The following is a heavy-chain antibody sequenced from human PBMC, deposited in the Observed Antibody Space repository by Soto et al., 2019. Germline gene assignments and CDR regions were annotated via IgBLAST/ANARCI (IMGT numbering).Heavy chain of an antibody. CDR2: ISPWKGNT. D-gene: IGHD3-10*01. CDR1: GYNFMPYG. V-gene: IGHV1-18*04. CDR3: ARDLDPSGSYYTDY. Sequence: ASVKVSCKASGYNFMPYGVNWVRQAPGQGLEWMGWISPWKGNTNYAQSFQGRVTMTTDTSASTAYMELRSLTSDDTAVYYCARDLDPSGSYYTDYWGPGTLVTVSS. J-gene: IGHJ4*02.